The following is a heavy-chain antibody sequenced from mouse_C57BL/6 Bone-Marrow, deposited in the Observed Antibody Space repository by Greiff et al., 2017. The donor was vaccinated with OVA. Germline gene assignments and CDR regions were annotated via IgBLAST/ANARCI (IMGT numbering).Heavy chain of an antibody. CDR1: GYTFTDYE. J-gene: IGHJ2*01. CDR3: TRRRIYSNYLYYFDY. V-gene: IGHV1-15*01. D-gene: IGHD2-5*01. CDR2: IDPETGGT. Sequence: QVQLHQSGAELVRPGASVTLSCKASGYTFTDYEMHWVKQTPVHGLEWIGAIDPETGGTAYNQKFKGKAILTADKSSSTAYMELRSLTSEDSAVYYCTRRRIYSNYLYYFDYWGQGTTLTVSS.